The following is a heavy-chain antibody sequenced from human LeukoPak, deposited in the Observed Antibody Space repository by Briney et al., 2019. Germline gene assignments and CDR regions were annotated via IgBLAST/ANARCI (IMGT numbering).Heavy chain of an antibody. Sequence: GGSLRLSCAASGFTFSSYEMNWVRQAPGKGLEWVSYISSSGSTIYYADSVKGRFTISRDNSKNTLYLQMNSLRAEDTAVHYCARARRSGGITLIRGVRDRGWFDSWGQGTLVTVSS. CDR3: ARARRSGGITLIRGVRDRGWFDS. J-gene: IGHJ5*01. D-gene: IGHD3-10*01. CDR2: ISSSGSTI. V-gene: IGHV3-48*03. CDR1: GFTFSSYE.